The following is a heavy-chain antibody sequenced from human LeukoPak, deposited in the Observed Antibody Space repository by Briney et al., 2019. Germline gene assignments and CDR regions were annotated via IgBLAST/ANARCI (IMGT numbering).Heavy chain of an antibody. Sequence: LSGGSLRFSCGASGFPFSNYDMHWVRQAPGKGLDWVSAIDTVGNTYYSGSVKGRFTISRENAQNSLFLQMNSLRDGDTALYYCIRIRTREHQYGMDVWGQGTTVTVSS. CDR2: IDTVGNT. J-gene: IGHJ6*02. V-gene: IGHV3-13*01. CDR1: GFPFSNYD. D-gene: IGHD1-26*01. CDR3: IRIRTREHQYGMDV.